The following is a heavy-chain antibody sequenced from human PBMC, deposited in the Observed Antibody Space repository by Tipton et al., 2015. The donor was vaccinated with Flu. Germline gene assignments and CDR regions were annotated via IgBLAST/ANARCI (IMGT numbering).Heavy chain of an antibody. CDR1: GGSISGYY. D-gene: IGHD3-10*01. CDR2: IYYSGST. CDR3: ARSHYGSGAYYFDY. Sequence: GLVKPSETLSLTCTVSGGSISGYYWTWIRQPPGKGLEWIGYIYYSGSTNYNPSLKSRVTISVDTSKNQFSLKLSSVTAADTAVYYCARSHYGSGAYYFDYWGQGTLVTVSS. V-gene: IGHV4-59*01. J-gene: IGHJ4*02.